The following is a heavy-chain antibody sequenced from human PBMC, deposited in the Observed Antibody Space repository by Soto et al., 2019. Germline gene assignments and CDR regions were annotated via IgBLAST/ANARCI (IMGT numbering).Heavy chain of an antibody. CDR1: GFTFSSYW. V-gene: IGHV3-7*01. D-gene: IGHD3-10*01. J-gene: IGHJ4*02. CDR3: ARGGFGELLDY. Sequence: PGESLKISCAASGFTFSSYWMSWVRQAPGKGLEWVANIKQDGSEKYYVDSVKGRFTISRDNAKNSLYLQMNSLRAEDTAVYYCARGGFGELLDYWGQGTLVTVSS. CDR2: IKQDGSEK.